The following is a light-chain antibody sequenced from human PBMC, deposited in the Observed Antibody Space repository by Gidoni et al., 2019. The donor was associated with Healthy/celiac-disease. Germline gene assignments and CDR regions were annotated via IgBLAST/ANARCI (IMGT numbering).Light chain of an antibody. CDR3: NSRDSSGNHLDVV. CDR1: SLRSYY. V-gene: IGLV3-19*01. CDR2: GKN. Sequence: SSELTQDPAVSVALGQTVRITCQGDSLRSYYASWYQPKPGQAPVLVIYGKNNRPTGIPDRFYGSSSGNTASLTITGAQAEDEADYYCNSRDSSGNHLDVVFGGGTKLTVL. J-gene: IGLJ2*01.